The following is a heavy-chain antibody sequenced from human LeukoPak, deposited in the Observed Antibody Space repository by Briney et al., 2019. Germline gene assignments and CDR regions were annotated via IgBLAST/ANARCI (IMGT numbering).Heavy chain of an antibody. D-gene: IGHD3-10*01. CDR1: GFTFSSYG. CDR3: ARGGDYGSGNYFDY. Sequence: GGSLRLSCAASGFTFSSYGMNWVRQAPGKGLEWVAVIWNAGSDKYYADSVKGRFTISRDNSKNTLYLQMNSLRVEDTAVYCCARGGDYGSGNYFDYWGQGTLVTVSS. J-gene: IGHJ4*02. CDR2: IWNAGSDK. V-gene: IGHV3-33*01.